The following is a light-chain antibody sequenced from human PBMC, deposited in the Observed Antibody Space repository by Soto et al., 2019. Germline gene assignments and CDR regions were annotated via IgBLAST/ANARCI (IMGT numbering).Light chain of an antibody. Sequence: QSVLTQPASVSGSPGQSITISCTGTSSDVGSYNPVTWYQHNPGKAPKLLIYDVSKWPSGVSNRFSGSKSGNTASLTIFGLQAEDEADYYCCSYTSGSTYVFGTGTKVTVL. CDR1: SSDVGSYNP. CDR3: CSYTSGSTYV. J-gene: IGLJ1*01. CDR2: DVS. V-gene: IGLV2-23*02.